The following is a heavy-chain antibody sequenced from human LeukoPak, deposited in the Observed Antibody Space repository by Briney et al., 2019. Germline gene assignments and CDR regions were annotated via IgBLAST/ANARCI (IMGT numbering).Heavy chain of an antibody. CDR2: IKLDGSEK. CDR1: GFTFGKYW. CDR3: ARDQYDTWSRRGNFDS. D-gene: IGHD3-3*01. Sequence: GGSLRLSCVASGFTFGKYWMSWVRQAPGKGLEWVANIKLDGSEKNYVDSMKGRFTISRDNTKNSLYLQMNSLRVEDTAVFYCARDQYDTWSRRGNFDSWGQGTLVIVSS. V-gene: IGHV3-7*03. J-gene: IGHJ4*02.